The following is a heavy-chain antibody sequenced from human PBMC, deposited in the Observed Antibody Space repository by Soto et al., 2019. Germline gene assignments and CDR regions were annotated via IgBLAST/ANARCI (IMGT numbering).Heavy chain of an antibody. Sequence: SVKVSCKASGGTFSSYAISWVRQAPGQGLEWMGGIIPIFGTANYAQKFQGRVTITADESTSTAYMELSSLRSEDTAVYYCAREIYGSGSSPLGTLDYWGQGTLVTLSS. CDR3: AREIYGSGSSPLGTLDY. J-gene: IGHJ4*02. D-gene: IGHD3-10*01. CDR2: IIPIFGTA. V-gene: IGHV1-69*13. CDR1: GGTFSSYA.